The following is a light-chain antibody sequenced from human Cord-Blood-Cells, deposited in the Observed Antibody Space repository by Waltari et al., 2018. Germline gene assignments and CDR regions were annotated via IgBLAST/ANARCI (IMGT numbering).Light chain of an antibody. Sequence: QSALTQPASVSGSPGQSITISCPGTSSDVGGYNYVSWYQQHPSKAPKLMLYDVSNRPSGVSNRFSGSKSGNTASLTISGLQAEDEADYYCSSYTSSSTPNVFGTGTKVTVL. V-gene: IGLV2-14*01. CDR2: DVS. J-gene: IGLJ1*01. CDR1: SSDVGGYNY. CDR3: SSYTSSSTPNV.